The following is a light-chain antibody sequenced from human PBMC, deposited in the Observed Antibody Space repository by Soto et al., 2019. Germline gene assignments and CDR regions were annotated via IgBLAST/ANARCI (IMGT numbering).Light chain of an antibody. CDR3: QNYDRAPYT. CDR2: AAS. CDR1: QGISNY. Sequence: VHMTQSPSSLSAFVGERVTITCRANQGISNYLAWYQQKPGKVPELLIYAASTLQSGVPSRFSGSRSGTDFTLTINSLQPEDVATYYCQNYDRAPYTFGPGTRWISN. V-gene: IGKV1-27*01. J-gene: IGKJ3*01.